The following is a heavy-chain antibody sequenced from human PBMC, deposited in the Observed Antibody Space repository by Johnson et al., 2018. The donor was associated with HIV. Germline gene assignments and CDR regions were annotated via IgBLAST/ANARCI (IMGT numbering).Heavy chain of an antibody. Sequence: QLVESGGGVVQPGRSLRLSCAASGFTFSSYAMHWVRQAPGKGLEWVAVISYDGSNKYYADSVKGRFTISRDNSKNTVFLKMNRRRAEDTALCCCAKLSDNECFEIWGQGTMVAVSS. J-gene: IGHJ3*02. CDR1: GFTFSSYA. V-gene: IGHV3-30-3*02. CDR3: AKLSDNECFEI. CDR2: ISYDGSNK. D-gene: IGHD3-3*01.